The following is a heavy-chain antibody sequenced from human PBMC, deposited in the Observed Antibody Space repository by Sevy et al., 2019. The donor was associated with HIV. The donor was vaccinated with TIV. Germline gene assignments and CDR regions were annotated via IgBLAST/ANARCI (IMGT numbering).Heavy chain of an antibody. V-gene: IGHV3-48*01. CDR2: ISSSTI. D-gene: IGHD6-13*01. J-gene: IGHJ4*02. Sequence: GGSLRLSCAASGFTFSSYSMNWVRQAPGKGLEWVSYISSSTIYYADSVKGRFTISRDNAKNSLYLQMNSLTAEDTAVYYCARLSGYSSSWSYFDYWGQGTLVTVSS. CDR3: ARLSGYSSSWSYFDY. CDR1: GFTFSSYS.